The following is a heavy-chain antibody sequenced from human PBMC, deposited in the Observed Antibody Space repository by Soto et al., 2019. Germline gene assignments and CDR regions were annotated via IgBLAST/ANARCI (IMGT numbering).Heavy chain of an antibody. CDR1: GGSISSFY. Sequence: SETLSLTCTVSGGSISSFYWSWIRQPPGKGLEWIGYIFYYGNTNYNPSLKSRVTISIDTSKNQFSLKLSSVTAADTAVYYCARDPRIYSDPYYFDYWGQGTLVTVSS. V-gene: IGHV4-59*01. CDR2: IFYYGNT. J-gene: IGHJ4*02. D-gene: IGHD4-17*01. CDR3: ARDPRIYSDPYYFDY.